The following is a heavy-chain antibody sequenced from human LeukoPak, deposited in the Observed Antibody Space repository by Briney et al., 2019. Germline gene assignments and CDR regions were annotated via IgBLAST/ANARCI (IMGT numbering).Heavy chain of an antibody. J-gene: IGHJ4*02. CDR1: GGSISSYY. Sequence: SETLSLTCTVSGGSISSYYWSWIRQPPGKGLEWIGYIYYSGSTNYNPSLKSRVTISVDTSKNQFSLKLSSVTAADTAVYYCARGPHLGGWYYLDYWGQGTLVTVSS. CDR2: IYYSGST. D-gene: IGHD6-19*01. V-gene: IGHV4-59*01. CDR3: ARGPHLGGWYYLDY.